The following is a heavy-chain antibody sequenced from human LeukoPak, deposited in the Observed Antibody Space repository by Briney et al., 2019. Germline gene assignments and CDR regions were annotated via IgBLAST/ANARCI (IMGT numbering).Heavy chain of an antibody. CDR2: IYYSGST. V-gene: IGHV4-59*01. CDR3: ARAVVAAGYYYMDV. D-gene: IGHD2-15*01. J-gene: IGHJ6*03. Sequence: PSETLSLTCTVSGGSISSYYWSWIRQPPGKGLEWIGYIYYSGSTNYNPSLKSRVTISVDTSKNQFSLKLSSVTAADTAVYYCARAVVAAGYYYMDVWGKGTTVTVSS. CDR1: GGSISSYY.